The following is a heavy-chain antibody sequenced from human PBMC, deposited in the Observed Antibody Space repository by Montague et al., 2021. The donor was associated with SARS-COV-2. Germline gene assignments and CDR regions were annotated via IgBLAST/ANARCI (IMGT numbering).Heavy chain of an antibody. CDR3: ARVRITMIVVVDAFDI. CDR2: IYYSGST. Sequence: TLSLTSTVSGGSISSGGYYWSWIRQHPGKGLEWIGYIYYSGSTYYNPPLKSRVTISVDTSKSQFSLKLSSVTAADTAVYYCARVRITMIVVVDAFDIWGQGTMVTVSS. D-gene: IGHD3-22*01. V-gene: IGHV4-31*03. J-gene: IGHJ3*02. CDR1: GGSISSGGYY.